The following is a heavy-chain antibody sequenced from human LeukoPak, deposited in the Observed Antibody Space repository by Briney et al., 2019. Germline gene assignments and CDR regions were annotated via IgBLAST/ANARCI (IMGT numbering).Heavy chain of an antibody. CDR2: IYYSGST. CDR1: GGSISSGGYY. D-gene: IGHD1/OR15-1a*01. CDR3: ARGRTGSFDY. V-gene: IGHV4-31*03. J-gene: IGHJ4*02. Sequence: SETLSLTCTVSGGSISSGGYYWSWIRQHPGRGLEWIGCIYYSGSTYYNPSLKSRVTISVDTPKNQFSLKLSSVTAADTAVYYCARGRTGSFDYWGQGTLVTVSS.